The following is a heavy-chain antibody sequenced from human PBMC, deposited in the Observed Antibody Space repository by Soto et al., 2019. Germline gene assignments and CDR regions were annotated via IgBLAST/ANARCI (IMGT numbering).Heavy chain of an antibody. CDR2: IKQDGSEK. CDR1: GFTFSSYW. Sequence: GGSLRLSCAASGFTFSSYWMSWVRQAPGKGLEWVANIKQDGSEKYYVDSVKGRFTISRDNAKNSLYLQMSSLRAEDTAVYYCARDQAYYDFWSGYSNYYYYYGMDVWGQGTTVTVSS. CDR3: ARDQAYYDFWSGYSNYYYYYGMDV. J-gene: IGHJ6*02. V-gene: IGHV3-7*03. D-gene: IGHD3-3*01.